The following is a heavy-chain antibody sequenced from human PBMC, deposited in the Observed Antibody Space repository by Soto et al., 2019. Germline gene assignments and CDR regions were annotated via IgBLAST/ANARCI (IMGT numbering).Heavy chain of an antibody. J-gene: IGHJ4*02. CDR1: GGSISGYY. CDR2: VYYSGST. Sequence: SETLSLTCTVSGGSISGYYWNWIRQPPGKGLEWIGYVYYSGSTNYNPSLKSRVTISVDTSKNQFSLKLSSVTAADTAVYYCARAIGWFGELLGGYYFDYWGQGTLVTVS. CDR3: ARAIGWFGELLGGYYFDY. V-gene: IGHV4-59*12. D-gene: IGHD3-10*01.